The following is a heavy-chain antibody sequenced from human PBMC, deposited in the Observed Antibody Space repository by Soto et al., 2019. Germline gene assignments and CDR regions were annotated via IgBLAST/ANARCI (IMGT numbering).Heavy chain of an antibody. CDR2: ISSDGTNR. D-gene: IGHD1-26*01. J-gene: IGHJ4*02. V-gene: IGHV3-30-3*01. CDR1: GFTFSNDI. Sequence: QVQLVESGGGVVQPGGSLRLSCAVSGFTFSNDIMHWVRQAPGKGLEWVALISSDGTNRYYADSVKGRFTTSRDNAKNTMYLQMTSLRVGEPATSYCARDAGIGSACGLAYWGQGALVTVSS. CDR3: ARDAGIGSACGLAY.